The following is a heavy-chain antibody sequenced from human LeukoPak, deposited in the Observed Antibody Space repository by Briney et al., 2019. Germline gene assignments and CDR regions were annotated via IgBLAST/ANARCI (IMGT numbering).Heavy chain of an antibody. V-gene: IGHV1-18*01. D-gene: IGHD3-10*01. J-gene: IGHJ4*02. CDR3: ARVEEVRGGITSFDY. CDR2: ISAYNGNT. Sequence: VASVKVSCKASGYTFTSYGISWVRQAPGQGLEWMGWISAYNGNTNYAQKLQGRVTVTTDTTTRTAYMELRSLTSDDTAIYYCARVEEVRGGITSFDYWGQGTLVTVSS. CDR1: GYTFTSYG.